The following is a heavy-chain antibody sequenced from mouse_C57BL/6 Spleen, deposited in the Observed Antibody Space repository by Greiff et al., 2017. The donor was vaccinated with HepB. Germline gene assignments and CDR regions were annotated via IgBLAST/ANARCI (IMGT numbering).Heavy chain of an antibody. CDR1: GYTFTSYG. D-gene: IGHD1-1*01. CDR2: IYPRSGNT. Sequence: VKLQESGAELARPGASVKLSCKASGYTFTSYGISWVKQRTGQGLEWIGEIYPRSGNTYYNEKFKGKATLTADKSSSTAYMELRSLTSEDSAVYFCARGGVLTWFAYWGQGTLVTVSA. CDR3: ARGGVLTWFAY. J-gene: IGHJ3*01. V-gene: IGHV1-81*01.